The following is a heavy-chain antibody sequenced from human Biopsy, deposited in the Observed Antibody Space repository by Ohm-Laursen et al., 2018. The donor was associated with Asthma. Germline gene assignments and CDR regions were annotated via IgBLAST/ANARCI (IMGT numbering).Heavy chain of an antibody. V-gene: IGHV3-33*01. Sequence: SLRLSCTAPGFTFSSYGMHWVRQAPGKGLEWVAVIWYDGSNKYYADSVKGRFTISRDNSKNTLYLQMNSLRAEDTAVYYCARGGLGYCSSTSCYQNYYYGMDVWGQGTTVTVSS. J-gene: IGHJ6*02. D-gene: IGHD2-2*01. CDR2: IWYDGSNK. CDR1: GFTFSSYG. CDR3: ARGGLGYCSSTSCYQNYYYGMDV.